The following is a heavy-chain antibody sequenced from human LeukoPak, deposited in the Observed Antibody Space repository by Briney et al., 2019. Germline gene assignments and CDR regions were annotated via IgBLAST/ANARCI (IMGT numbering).Heavy chain of an antibody. CDR3: ARWGASGLALIYYYGMDV. CDR2: INPSGGST. V-gene: IGHV1-46*01. Sequence: GDSVTVSCKASGYTFSRYYMHWVRQAPGQGLEWMGIINPSGGSTSYAQKFQGRVTMTRDTSTRIVYMELSSLRSEDTAVYYCARWGASGLALIYYYGMDVWGQGTTVTVSS. D-gene: IGHD3/OR15-3a*01. J-gene: IGHJ6*02. CDR1: GYTFSRYY.